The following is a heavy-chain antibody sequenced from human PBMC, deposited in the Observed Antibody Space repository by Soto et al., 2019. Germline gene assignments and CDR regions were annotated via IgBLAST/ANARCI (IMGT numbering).Heavy chain of an antibody. Sequence: EVQLLESGGGLEQPGGSLRLSCGASGFTFSSYAMGWVRQAPGQGLEWVSTISGSGDNTYYADSVKGRFTISRDNSKNTLSLQMSSLRAEDTAVYYCAKTDRTNSPYSAFDMWGQGTMVTVSS. J-gene: IGHJ3*02. CDR3: AKTDRTNSPYSAFDM. CDR1: GFTFSSYA. CDR2: ISGSGDNT. V-gene: IGHV3-23*01. D-gene: IGHD2-8*01.